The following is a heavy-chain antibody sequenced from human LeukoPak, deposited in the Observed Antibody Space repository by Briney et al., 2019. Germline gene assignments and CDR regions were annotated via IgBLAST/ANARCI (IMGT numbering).Heavy chain of an antibody. CDR2: LFDSVNT. CDR3: ARQSHPSSSSWLLDY. J-gene: IGHJ4*02. D-gene: IGHD6-13*01. Sequence: SETLSLTCTVSGGSISSHYWSWIRQPPGKGLEWIAYLFDSVNTKDNPSLQSRLTLSADTSKNHFSLNLSSVTAADTAVYYCARQSHPSSSSWLLDYWGQGTLVTVSS. V-gene: IGHV4-59*08. CDR1: GGSISSHY.